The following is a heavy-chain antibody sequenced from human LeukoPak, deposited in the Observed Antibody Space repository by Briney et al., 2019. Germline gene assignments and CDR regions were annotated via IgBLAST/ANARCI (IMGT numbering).Heavy chain of an antibody. Sequence: SETLSLTCAVYGGSFSGYYWSWIRQPPGKGLEWIGGINHSGSTNYNPSLKSRVTISVDTSKNQFSLKLSSVTAADTAVYYCARGRRWLRNSYYFDYWGQGTLVTVSS. D-gene: IGHD5-24*01. V-gene: IGHV4-34*01. CDR1: GGSFSGYY. CDR2: INHSGST. J-gene: IGHJ4*02. CDR3: ARGRRWLRNSYYFDY.